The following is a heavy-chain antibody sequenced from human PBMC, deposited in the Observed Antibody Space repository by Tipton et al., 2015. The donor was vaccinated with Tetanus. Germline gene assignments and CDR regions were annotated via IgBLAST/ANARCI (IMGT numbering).Heavy chain of an antibody. CDR1: GFTSESHY. J-gene: IGHJ6*02. Sequence: SLRLSCAAPGFTSESHYMHWVRQTPGKGLVWISRINPDGRRTNYADSVKGRFTISRDHAKNTVYLQMNSLRAEDTAVYFCARRSLTNYGLDVWGQGTPVTVSS. V-gene: IGHV3-74*01. CDR2: INPDGRRT. CDR3: ARRSLTNYGLDV. D-gene: IGHD1-1*01.